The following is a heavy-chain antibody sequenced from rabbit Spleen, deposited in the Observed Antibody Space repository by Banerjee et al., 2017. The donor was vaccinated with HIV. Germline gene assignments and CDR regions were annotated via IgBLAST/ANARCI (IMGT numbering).Heavy chain of an antibody. CDR3: ARDSWYFKL. J-gene: IGHJ4*01. CDR2: INIVTGRA. D-gene: IGHD4-2*01. CDR1: GFSFSANYY. V-gene: IGHV1S40*01. Sequence: QSLEESGGGLVQPEGSLTLTCTASGFSFSANYYMCWVRQAPGKGLEWIACINIVTGRAVYANWASGRFTFSKASSTTVTLQMTSLTAADTATYFCARDSWYFKLWGPGTLVTVS.